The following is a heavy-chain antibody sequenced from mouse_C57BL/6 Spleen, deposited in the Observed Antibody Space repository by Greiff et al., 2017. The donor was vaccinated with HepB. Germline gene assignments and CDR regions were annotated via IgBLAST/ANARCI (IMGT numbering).Heavy chain of an antibody. CDR3: AREKLHYAMDY. Sequence: QVQLKESGPELVKPGASVKISCKASGYAFSSSWMNWVKQRPGKGLEWIGRIYPGDGDTNYNGKFKGKATLTADKSSSTAYMQLSSLTSEDSAVYFCAREKLHYAMDYWGQGTSVTVSS. V-gene: IGHV1-82*01. CDR2: IYPGDGDT. CDR1: GYAFSSSW. J-gene: IGHJ4*01.